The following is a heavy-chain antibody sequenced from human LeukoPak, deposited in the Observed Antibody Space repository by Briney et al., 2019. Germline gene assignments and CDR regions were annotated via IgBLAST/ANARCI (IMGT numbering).Heavy chain of an antibody. D-gene: IGHD5-24*01. V-gene: IGHV3-30*18. CDR1: GFTFSSYG. CDR3: AKERRWLQPLDY. Sequence: PGRSLRLSCAASGFTFSSYGMHWVRQAPGKGLEWVAVISYDGSNKYYADSVKGRFTISRDNSKNTLYLQMNSLRAEDTAVYYCAKERRWLQPLDYWGQGTLVTVSS. J-gene: IGHJ4*02. CDR2: ISYDGSNK.